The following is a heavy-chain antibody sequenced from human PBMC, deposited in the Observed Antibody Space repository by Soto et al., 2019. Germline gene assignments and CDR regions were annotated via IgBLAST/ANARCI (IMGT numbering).Heavy chain of an antibody. Sequence: GGSLRLSCAASGFTFSSYAMSWVRQAPGKGLVWVTRIKGDGSSTTYADSVKGRFTISRDNAKNTLYLQMNSLRAEDTAVYYCARSDYFDYWGQGTLVTVSS. CDR1: GFTFSSYA. J-gene: IGHJ4*02. V-gene: IGHV3-74*01. CDR3: ARSDYFDY. CDR2: IKGDGSST.